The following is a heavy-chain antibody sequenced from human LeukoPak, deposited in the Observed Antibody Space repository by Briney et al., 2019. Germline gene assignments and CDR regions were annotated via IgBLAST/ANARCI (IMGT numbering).Heavy chain of an antibody. CDR2: INSDGSST. Sequence: GGSLRLSCAASGSTFSSYWMHWVRQAPGKGLVWVSRINSDGSSTSYADSVKGRFTISRDNAKNTLYLQMNSLRAEDTAVYYCARGSSGWYGNYWGQGTLVTVSS. CDR3: ARGSSGWYGNY. CDR1: GSTFSSYW. D-gene: IGHD6-19*01. J-gene: IGHJ4*02. V-gene: IGHV3-74*01.